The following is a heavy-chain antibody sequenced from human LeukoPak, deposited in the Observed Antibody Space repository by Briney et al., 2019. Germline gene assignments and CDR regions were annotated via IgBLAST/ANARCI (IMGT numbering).Heavy chain of an antibody. D-gene: IGHD1-26*01. V-gene: IGHV1-2*02. CDR3: ARGSSSDLPYDY. Sequence: ASVKVSCKASGYTFTGYSMHWVRQAPGQGVEWMGWINPNSGGTNYAQTFQGRVTMTRDTSISTAYMELSRLRSDDTAVYYCARGSSSDLPYDYFGQRTLVTVSS. J-gene: IGHJ4*02. CDR2: INPNSGGT. CDR1: GYTFTGYS.